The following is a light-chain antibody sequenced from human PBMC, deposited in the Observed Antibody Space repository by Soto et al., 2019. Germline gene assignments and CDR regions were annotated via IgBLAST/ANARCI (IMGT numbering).Light chain of an antibody. CDR1: SSTVGGCNV. Sequence: QSALTQPASVSGSPGQSITISCTGTSSTVGGCNVVSWYQQHPGKAPKVIIYEGVKRPSGVSNRFSGSNSGSTASLTISGLQAEDEADYYCCSYVGATTYVFGTGTKATVL. CDR2: EGV. J-gene: IGLJ1*01. CDR3: CSYVGATTYV. V-gene: IGLV2-23*01.